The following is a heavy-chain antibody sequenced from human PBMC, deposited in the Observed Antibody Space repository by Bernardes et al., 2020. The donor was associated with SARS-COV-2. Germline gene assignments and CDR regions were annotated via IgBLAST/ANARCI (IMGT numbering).Heavy chain of an antibody. J-gene: IGHJ6*02. CDR2: FDPEDGET. V-gene: IGHV1-24*01. D-gene: IGHD4-17*01. CDR3: ATTNSTVTTLILYYYYYGMDV. CDR1: GYTLTELS. Sequence: ASVKVSCKVSGYTLTELSMHWVRKAPGKGLEWMGGFDPEDGETIYAQKFQGRVTMTEDTSTDTAYMELSSLRSEDTAVYYCATTNSTVTTLILYYYYYGMDVWGQGTTVTVSS.